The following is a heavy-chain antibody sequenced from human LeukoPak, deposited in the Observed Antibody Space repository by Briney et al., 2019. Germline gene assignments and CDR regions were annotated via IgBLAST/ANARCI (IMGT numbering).Heavy chain of an antibody. D-gene: IGHD2-21*02. CDR2: NYYSGRN. Sequence: AESLSLTCTVSGASITSYYWSWIRQPPGKGLEWIGYNYYSGRNNSNPSLKSRVTMSVDTSKNQFSLKLNSVTAADTAVYYCACDYCGGDCYSVPHYYSNMYVWGEGATVTVS. J-gene: IGHJ6*03. CDR3: ACDYCGGDCYSVPHYYSNMYV. CDR1: GASITSYY. V-gene: IGHV4-59*01.